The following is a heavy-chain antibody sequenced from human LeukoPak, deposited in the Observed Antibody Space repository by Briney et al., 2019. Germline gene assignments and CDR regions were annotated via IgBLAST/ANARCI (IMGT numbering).Heavy chain of an antibody. V-gene: IGHV3-49*04. D-gene: IGHD5-24*01. J-gene: IGHJ6*03. Sequence: GGSLRLSCTASGFTFGDYAMSWVRQAPGKGLERVGFIRSKAYGGTTEYAASVKGRFTISRDDSKSIAHLQMNSLKTEDTAVYYCTSEMATIAGDYYYMDVWGKGTTVTISS. CDR1: GFTFGDYA. CDR3: TSEMATIAGDYYYMDV. CDR2: IRSKAYGGTT.